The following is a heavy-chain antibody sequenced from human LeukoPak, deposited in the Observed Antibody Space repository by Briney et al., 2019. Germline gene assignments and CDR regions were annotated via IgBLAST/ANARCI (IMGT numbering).Heavy chain of an antibody. V-gene: IGHV1-3*04. J-gene: IGHJ4*01. CDR3: ARGNIREWPLDY. Sequence: GASVKVSCKASGYTFITYDIHWVRQAPGQRLEWMGCVNSYIGDTNYSQNFQGRVTITRDISANTAYMELSSLTSEDTAVYYCARGNIREWPLDYWGQGVLVTVFS. CDR1: GYTFITYD. D-gene: IGHD3-3*01. CDR2: VNSYIGDT.